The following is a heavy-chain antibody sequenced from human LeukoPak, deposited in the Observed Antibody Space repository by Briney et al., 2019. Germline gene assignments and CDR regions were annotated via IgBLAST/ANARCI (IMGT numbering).Heavy chain of an antibody. Sequence: SVKVSCKASGGTFSSYAISWVRQAPGQGLEWMGGIIPIFGTANYAQKFQGRVTITADKSTSTAYMELSSLRSEDTAVYYCARAGRTDMYYYYYYMDVWGKGTTVTISS. V-gene: IGHV1-69*06. D-gene: IGHD3-9*01. J-gene: IGHJ6*03. CDR3: ARAGRTDMYYYYYYMDV. CDR1: GGTFSSYA. CDR2: IIPIFGTA.